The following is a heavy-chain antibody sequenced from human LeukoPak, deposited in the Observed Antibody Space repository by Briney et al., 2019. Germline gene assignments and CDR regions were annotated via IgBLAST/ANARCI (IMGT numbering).Heavy chain of an antibody. D-gene: IGHD3-9*01. CDR1: GFTFSSYS. J-gene: IGHJ4*02. CDR3: ARDSDVLRYFDWLLDY. Sequence: PGGSLRLSCAASGFTFSSYSMNWVRQAPGMGLEWVSYISSSSSTIYYADSVKGRFTISRDNAKNSLYLQMNSLRAEDTAVYYCARDSDVLRYFDWLLDYWGQGTLVTVSS. CDR2: ISSSSSTI. V-gene: IGHV3-48*04.